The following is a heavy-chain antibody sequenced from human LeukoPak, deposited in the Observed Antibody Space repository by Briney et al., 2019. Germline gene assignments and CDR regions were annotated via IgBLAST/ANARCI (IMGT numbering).Heavy chain of an antibody. Sequence: PSETLSLTCTVSAGSISSSSYYWGWIRQPPGKGLEWIGSIYYSGSTYYNPSLKSRVSISVDTSKNQFSLKLSSVTAADTAVYYCARDYFDLLTGYLGSTFDIWGQGTLVTVSS. CDR1: AGSISSSSYY. J-gene: IGHJ3*02. V-gene: IGHV4-39*02. CDR3: ARDYFDLLTGYLGSTFDI. CDR2: IYYSGST. D-gene: IGHD3-9*01.